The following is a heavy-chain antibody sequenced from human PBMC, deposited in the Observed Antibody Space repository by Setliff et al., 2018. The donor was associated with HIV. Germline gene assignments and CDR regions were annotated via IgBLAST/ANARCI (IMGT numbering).Heavy chain of an antibody. CDR1: AFTFRRYS. CDR3: ARDRIDIISDEPRDAFDI. D-gene: IGHD2-15*01. Sequence: GGSLRLSCAASAFTFRRYSMNWVRQAPGKGLEWVSSISSRSTYIYYAESVKGRFTISRDNAKNSLYLQMNSLRAEDTAVYYCARDRIDIISDEPRDAFDIWGQGTMVTVSS. V-gene: IGHV3-21*01. CDR2: ISSRSTYI. J-gene: IGHJ3*02.